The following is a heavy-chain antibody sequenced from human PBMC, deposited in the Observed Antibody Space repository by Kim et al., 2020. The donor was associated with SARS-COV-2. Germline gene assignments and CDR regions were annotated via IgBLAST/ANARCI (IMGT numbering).Heavy chain of an antibody. Sequence: RTLYYAASVKGRFTISRDNAKNSLYLQMNSLRAEDTAVYYCARDYGGNLGYWGQGTLVTVSS. V-gene: IGHV3-48*01. CDR2: RTL. J-gene: IGHJ4*02. D-gene: IGHD4-17*01. CDR3: ARDYGGNLGY.